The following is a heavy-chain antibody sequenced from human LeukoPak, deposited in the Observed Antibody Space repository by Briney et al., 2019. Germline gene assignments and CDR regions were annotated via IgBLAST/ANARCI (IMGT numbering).Heavy chain of an antibody. CDR3: ARDFRFAFDN. Sequence: GGSLRLSCSASGFLFNDYSMNWVRQAPGKGLEWISYIGIDSGNTHYADSVRGRFVISADRATNSVYLHMTRLRDDDTAVYYCARDFRFAFDNWGQGTLVTVSS. J-gene: IGHJ4*02. D-gene: IGHD3-10*01. CDR1: GFLFNDYS. CDR2: IGIDSGNT. V-gene: IGHV3-48*02.